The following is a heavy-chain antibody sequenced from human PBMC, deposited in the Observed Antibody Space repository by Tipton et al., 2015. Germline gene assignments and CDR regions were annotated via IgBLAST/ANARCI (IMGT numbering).Heavy chain of an antibody. D-gene: IGHD4-17*01. CDR3: ATRIYGVYSIDV. CDR1: GASISSHAYY. CDR2: ISYSGST. Sequence: TLSLTCTVSGASISSHAYYWDWLRQPPGKGLEWIGTISYSGSTYYNPSLKSRVTVSVDTSKNQFSLKLTSLTAADTAVYYCATRIYGVYSIDVWGQGTSVTVSS. V-gene: IGHV4-39*01. J-gene: IGHJ6*02.